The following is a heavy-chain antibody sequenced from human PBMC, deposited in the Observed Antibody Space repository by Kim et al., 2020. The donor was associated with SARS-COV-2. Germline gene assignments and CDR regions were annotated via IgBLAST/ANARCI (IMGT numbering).Heavy chain of an antibody. J-gene: IGHJ4*02. CDR2: ISRNSDYI. CDR1: EFTFSRYS. Sequence: GGSLRLSCAASEFTFSRYSMNWVRQAPGKGLEWVSTISRNSDYIYYADSVEGRFTISRDNAKNSLYLQMNSLRADYTAIYYCARDLSLGRPGGFDYWGQGTLVTVSS. V-gene: IGHV3-21*01. CDR3: ARDLSLGRPGGFDY. D-gene: IGHD3-10*01.